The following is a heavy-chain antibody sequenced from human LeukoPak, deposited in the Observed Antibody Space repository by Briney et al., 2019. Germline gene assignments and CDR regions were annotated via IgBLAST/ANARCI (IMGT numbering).Heavy chain of an antibody. D-gene: IGHD3-22*01. J-gene: IGHJ5*02. CDR1: GGSVSSHRYY. Sequence: SETLSLTCTVSGGSVSSHRYYWGWLRQPPGKGLEWIGSVYYSGSTYYDPSLKSRVTISVDTSKNQFSLKLSSVTAADTAVYYCARASQPAPMYYYDSSGLKYNWFDPWGQGTLVTVSS. V-gene: IGHV4-39*07. CDR3: ARASQPAPMYYYDSSGLKYNWFDP. CDR2: VYYSGST.